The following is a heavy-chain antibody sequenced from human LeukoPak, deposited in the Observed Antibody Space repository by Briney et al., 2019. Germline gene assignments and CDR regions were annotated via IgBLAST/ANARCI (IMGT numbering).Heavy chain of an antibody. CDR1: GFTFSNYA. D-gene: IGHD5-18*01. Sequence: GGSLRLSCAASGFTFSNYAVSWVRQAPGKGLECISRISGSGGNTYYADSVKGRFIISTDNSKNTLYLQMNSLRAEDTAVYYCAMSPGYISYYFDYWGQGTLVTVSS. V-gene: IGHV3-23*01. J-gene: IGHJ4*02. CDR3: AMSPGYISYYFDY. CDR2: ISGSGGNT.